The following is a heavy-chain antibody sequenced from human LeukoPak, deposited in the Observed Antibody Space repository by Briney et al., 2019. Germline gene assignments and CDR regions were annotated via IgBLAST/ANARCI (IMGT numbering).Heavy chain of an antibody. CDR1: GYTLTELS. D-gene: IGHD1-26*01. J-gene: IGHJ4*02. CDR2: FDPEDGET. Sequence: ASVKVSCKVSGYTLTELSMHWVRQAPGKGLEWMGGFDPEDGETIYAQKFQGGVTMTEDTSTDTAYMELSSLRSEDTAVYYCATVEATQRGLWYFDYWGQGTLVTVSS. CDR3: ATVEATQRGLWYFDY. V-gene: IGHV1-24*01.